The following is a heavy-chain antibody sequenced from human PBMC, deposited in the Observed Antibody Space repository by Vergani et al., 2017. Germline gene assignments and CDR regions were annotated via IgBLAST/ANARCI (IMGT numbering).Heavy chain of an antibody. CDR2: VSGSSATP. Sequence: EVQLLESGGGLVQPGGSLRLSCAASGFSFPGYATSWVRQAPGKGLEWVSSVSGSSATPYYADSVKGRFIISRDNSKNTLHLQMNSLRADDTAVYYCTKGSRGYTGYFFDYWGQGTLATVSS. D-gene: IGHD5-12*01. CDR1: GFSFPGYA. V-gene: IGHV3-23*01. CDR3: TKGSRGYTGYFFDY. J-gene: IGHJ4*02.